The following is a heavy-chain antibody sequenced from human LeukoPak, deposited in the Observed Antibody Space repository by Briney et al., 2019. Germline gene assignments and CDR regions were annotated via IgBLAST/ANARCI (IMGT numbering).Heavy chain of an antibody. D-gene: IGHD3-3*01. Sequence: GESLKISCKGSGYSFTSYWIGWVRQMPGKGPEWMGNIYPGDSDTRYSPSFQGQVTISADKSISTAYLQWSSLKASDTAMYYCARTILQKPKYYDFWSGYYGWFDPWGQGTLVTVSS. CDR1: GYSFTSYW. V-gene: IGHV5-51*01. J-gene: IGHJ5*02. CDR3: ARTILQKPKYYDFWSGYYGWFDP. CDR2: IYPGDSDT.